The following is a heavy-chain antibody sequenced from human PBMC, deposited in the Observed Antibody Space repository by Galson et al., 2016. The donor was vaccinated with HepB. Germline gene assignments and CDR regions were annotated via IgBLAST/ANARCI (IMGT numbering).Heavy chain of an antibody. V-gene: IGHV3-30*18. Sequence: SLRLSCAASGFTFRNYGMHWVRQAPGKGLEWVAVISSDGSNKYYADSVKGRFTISRDNSKNTLYLQMNSLRTEDTAVYYCAKWHDDGDYPKYYYYIDVWGKGTTVIVSS. CDR1: GFTFRNYG. CDR3: AKWHDDGDYPKYYYYIDV. CDR2: ISSDGSNK. D-gene: IGHD4-17*01. J-gene: IGHJ6*03.